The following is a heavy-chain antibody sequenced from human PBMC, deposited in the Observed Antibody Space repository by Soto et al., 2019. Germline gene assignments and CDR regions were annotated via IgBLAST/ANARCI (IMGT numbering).Heavy chain of an antibody. J-gene: IGHJ6*04. D-gene: IGHD3-3*01. V-gene: IGHV1-18*04. CDR1: GYTFTSYG. Sequence: ASVKVSCKASGYTFTSYGISWVRQAPGQGLEWMGWISAYNGNTNYAQKLQGRVTMTTDTSTSTAYMELRSLRSDDTAVYYCARDSYGSTYYDFWSGSYGMDVWGKGTTVTVSS. CDR3: ARDSYGSTYYDFWSGSYGMDV. CDR2: ISAYNGNT.